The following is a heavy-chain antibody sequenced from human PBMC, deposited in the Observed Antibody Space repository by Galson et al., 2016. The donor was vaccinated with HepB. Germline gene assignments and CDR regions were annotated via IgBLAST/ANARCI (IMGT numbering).Heavy chain of an antibody. J-gene: IGHJ3*02. CDR2: IMPIFGAP. V-gene: IGHV1-69*13. CDR1: GDTFNTYT. D-gene: IGHD3-22*01. CDR3: ARDYSPSYYYDSSSYYGDAFNI. Sequence: SVKVSCKASGDTFNTYTFNWVRQAPGQGLEWMGGIMPIFGAPNYAQEFQGRLTISAVESTSTAYMELSSLRYEDSAVYYCARDYSPSYYYDSSSYYGDAFNIWGQGTMVTVSS.